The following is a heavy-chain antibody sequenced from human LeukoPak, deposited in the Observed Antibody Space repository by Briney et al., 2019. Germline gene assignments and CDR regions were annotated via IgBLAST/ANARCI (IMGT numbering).Heavy chain of an antibody. D-gene: IGHD3-22*01. CDR3: AREIYYSDSNGYYLGGGFDY. CDR1: GFTLCDYY. Sequence: GGSLRLSCAASGFTLCDYYMSGIRQAPGKGLEWVSYISSSSSYTNYADSVKGRFTISRDNAKNSLYLQMNSLRAEDTAVYYCAREIYYSDSNGYYLGGGFDYWGQGTLVTVSS. V-gene: IGHV3-11*05. CDR2: ISSSSSYT. J-gene: IGHJ4*02.